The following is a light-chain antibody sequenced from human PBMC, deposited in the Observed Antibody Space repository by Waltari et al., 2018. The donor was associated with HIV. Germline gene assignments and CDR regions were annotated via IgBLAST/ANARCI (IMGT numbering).Light chain of an antibody. CDR1: SSNIVPNY. V-gene: IGLV1-47*01. J-gene: IGLJ2*01. CDR3: AAWDDSLSAWL. CDR2: HTN. Sequence: QSVLTQPPSASGTPGQRVTIPCSGSSSNIVPNYVSWYKQFPGTAPELVVYHTNQRPLGVPDRFSGSKSGTSASLAISGLRSEDEADYYCAAWDDSLSAWLFGGGTRLNVL.